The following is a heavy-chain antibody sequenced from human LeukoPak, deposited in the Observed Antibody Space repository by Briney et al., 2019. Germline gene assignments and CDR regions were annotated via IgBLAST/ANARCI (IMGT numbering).Heavy chain of an antibody. CDR3: ARDRLIEGRFGELSN. CDR1: GFTFSNYN. Sequence: TGGSLRLSCTASGFTFSNYNMNWVRQAPGKGLEWVSFITSSSTTIFYADSVKGRFTISRDNAKNSLYLQMNSLRAEDTAVYYCARDRLIEGRFGELSNWGQGTLVTVSS. V-gene: IGHV3-48*04. D-gene: IGHD3-10*01. CDR2: ITSSSTTI. J-gene: IGHJ4*02.